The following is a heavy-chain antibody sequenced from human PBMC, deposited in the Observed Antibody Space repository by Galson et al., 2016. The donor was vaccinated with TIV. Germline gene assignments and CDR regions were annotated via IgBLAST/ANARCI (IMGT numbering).Heavy chain of an antibody. V-gene: IGHV1-69*13. CDR2: IIPLFGEA. Sequence: SVKVSCKASGGTSSSFVISWVRQAPGQGLEWMGGIIPLFGEAHYAQKFQGRVTITADESTSTVHMELRSLRSGDTAMYYCAKCRNTAMDTYYYYYGLDVWGQGTTVTVSS. D-gene: IGHD5-18*01. CDR3: AKCRNTAMDTYYYYYGLDV. J-gene: IGHJ6*02. CDR1: GGTSSSFV.